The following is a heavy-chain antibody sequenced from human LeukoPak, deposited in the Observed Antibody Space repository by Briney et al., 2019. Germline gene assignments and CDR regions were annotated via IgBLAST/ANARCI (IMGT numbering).Heavy chain of an antibody. V-gene: IGHV5-51*01. CDR1: GYSFTSYC. D-gene: IGHD6-13*01. Sequence: GESLKISCKGSGYSFTSYCIGWVRQMPGKGLEWMGIIYPGDSDTRYSPSFQGQVTISADKSISTAYLQWSSLKASDTAMYYCASSIAAAGDEIDYWGQGTLVTVSS. CDR3: ASSIAAAGDEIDY. CDR2: IYPGDSDT. J-gene: IGHJ4*02.